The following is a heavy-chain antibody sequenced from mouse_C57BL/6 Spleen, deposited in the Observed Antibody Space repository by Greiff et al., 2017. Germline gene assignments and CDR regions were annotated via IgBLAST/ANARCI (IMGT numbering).Heavy chain of an antibody. V-gene: IGHV1-55*01. CDR1: GYTFTSYW. J-gene: IGHJ2*01. Sequence: VQLQQSGAELVKPGASVKMSCKASGYTFTSYWITWVKQRPGQGLEWIGDIYPGSGSTNYNEKFKSKATLTVDTSSSTAYMQLSSLTSEDSAVYYCARGQDYGNYGFDYWGQGTTLTVSS. CDR3: ARGQDYGNYGFDY. D-gene: IGHD2-1*01. CDR2: IYPGSGST.